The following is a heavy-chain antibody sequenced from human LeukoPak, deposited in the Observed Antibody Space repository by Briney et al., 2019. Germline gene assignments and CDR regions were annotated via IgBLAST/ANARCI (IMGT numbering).Heavy chain of an antibody. CDR2: IYYSGST. CDR1: GGSISSSSYY. CDR3: ARQQSGAH. Sequence: SETLSLTCTVSGGSISSSSYYWGWIRQPPGKGLEWIGSIYYSGSTYYNPSLKSRVTISVDTSKNQFSLKLGSVTAADTAVYYCARQQSGAHWGQGTLVTVSS. J-gene: IGHJ4*02. D-gene: IGHD7-27*01. V-gene: IGHV4-39*01.